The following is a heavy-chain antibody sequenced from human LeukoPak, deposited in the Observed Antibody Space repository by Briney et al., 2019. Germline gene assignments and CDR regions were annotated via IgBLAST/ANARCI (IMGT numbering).Heavy chain of an antibody. CDR1: GYTFNSYG. Sequence: ASVKVSCKASGYTFNSYGISWVRQAPGQWLEWMGWISAYNGNTNYAQKFQGRVTMTTDTSTSTAYMELRSLRSDDTAVYYCARDFDWLPNDAFDIWGQGTMVTVSS. CDR2: ISAYNGNT. D-gene: IGHD3-9*01. J-gene: IGHJ3*02. V-gene: IGHV1-18*01. CDR3: ARDFDWLPNDAFDI.